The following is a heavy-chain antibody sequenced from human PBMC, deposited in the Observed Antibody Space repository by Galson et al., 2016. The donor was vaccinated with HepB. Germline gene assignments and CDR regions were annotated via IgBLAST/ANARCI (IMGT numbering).Heavy chain of an antibody. V-gene: IGHV4-31*03. CDR2: IYYSGST. CDR1: GVSISSGGYY. Sequence: PLSLTCTVSGVSISSGGYYWSWIRQHPGKGLEWIGYIYYSGSTYYNPSLKSRVTISVDTSKNQFSLRLTSVTAADTAVYYCARHELGDRSGFYDFDYWGQGTRVTVSS. J-gene: IGHJ4*02. D-gene: IGHD3-22*01. CDR3: ARHELGDRSGFYDFDY.